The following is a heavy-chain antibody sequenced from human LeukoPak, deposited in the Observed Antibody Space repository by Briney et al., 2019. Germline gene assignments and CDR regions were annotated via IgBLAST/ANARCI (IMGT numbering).Heavy chain of an antibody. CDR3: AKRPGYYYGSSGYYYPFDY. CDR1: GFTFSSYA. CDR2: ISGSGDTA. Sequence: GGSLRLSCAASGFTFSSYAMSWVRQAPGKGLEWLSDISGSGDTAYYADSVKGRFTISRDNSKNTLYLQMNSLGAEDTAVYYCAKRPGYYYGSSGYYYPFDYWGQGTLVTVSS. V-gene: IGHV3-23*01. D-gene: IGHD3-22*01. J-gene: IGHJ4*02.